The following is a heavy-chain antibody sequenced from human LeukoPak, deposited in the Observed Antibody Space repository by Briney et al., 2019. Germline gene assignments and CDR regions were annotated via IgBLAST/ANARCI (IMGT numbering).Heavy chain of an antibody. CDR3: TKDRRQWVVPYFDS. V-gene: IGHV3-23*01. J-gene: IGHJ4*02. CDR2: ISSGGNT. D-gene: IGHD6-19*01. Sequence: PGGSLRLSCAASGFTFSTYARSWVRHTPGKGLEWVSGISSGGNTQYTDSVKGRFTVSRDNSKNTLHLQMDSLRAEDTAIYYCTKDRRQWVVPYFDSWGQGTVVTVSS. CDR1: GFTFSTYA.